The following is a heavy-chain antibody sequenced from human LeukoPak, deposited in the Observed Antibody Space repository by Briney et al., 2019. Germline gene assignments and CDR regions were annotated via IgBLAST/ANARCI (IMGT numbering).Heavy chain of an antibody. CDR1: GGTFSSYA. CDR3: ARDGRQLVGMRDYYFDY. D-gene: IGHD6-6*01. Sequence: ASVKVSCKASGGTFSSYAISWVRQAPGQGLEWMGGIIPIFGTANYAQKFQGRVTITADESTSTAYMELSSLRSEDTAVYYCARDGRQLVGMRDYYFDYWGQGTLVTVSS. J-gene: IGHJ4*02. V-gene: IGHV1-69*13. CDR2: IIPIFGTA.